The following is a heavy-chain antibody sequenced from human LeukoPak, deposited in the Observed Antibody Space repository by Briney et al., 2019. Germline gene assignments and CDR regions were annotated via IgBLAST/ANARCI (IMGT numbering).Heavy chain of an antibody. V-gene: IGHV3-74*01. CDR2: INSDASDT. CDR1: GFTFSRHW. J-gene: IGHJ4*02. CDR3: ARICSSTDCLIPD. Sequence: GGSLRLSCSASGFTFSRHWMHWVRQAPGKGLVWISRINSDASDTNYADFVKGRFTISRDNAKNTVYLQINSLRDEDTAVYYCARICSSTDCLIPDWGQGTLVTVSS. D-gene: IGHD2-2*01.